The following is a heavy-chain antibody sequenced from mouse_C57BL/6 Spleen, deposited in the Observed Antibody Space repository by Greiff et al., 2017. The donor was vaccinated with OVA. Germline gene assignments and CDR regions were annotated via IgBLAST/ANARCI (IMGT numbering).Heavy chain of an antibody. Sequence: VKLMESGAELVRPGASVTLSCKASGYTFTDYEMHWVKQTPVHGLEWIGAIDPETGGTAYNQKFKGKAILTADKSSSTAYMELRSLTSEDSAVYYCTVLLRYWGQGTTLTVSS. D-gene: IGHD1-1*01. CDR2: IDPETGGT. CDR1: GYTFTDYE. V-gene: IGHV1-15*01. J-gene: IGHJ2*01. CDR3: TVLLRY.